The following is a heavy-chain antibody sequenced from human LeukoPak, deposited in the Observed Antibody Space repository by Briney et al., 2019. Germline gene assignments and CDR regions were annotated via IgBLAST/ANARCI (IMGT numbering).Heavy chain of an antibody. J-gene: IGHJ4*02. Sequence: GGSLRLSCTVSGVPFSIYGLHWVRQAPGRGLEWVAFLRSDGRDKYYADSVKGRFTISRDSSKNTVYLQLSSLRTEETAVYYCARDHEWSWDYWGQGTLVIVSS. CDR1: GVPFSIYG. D-gene: IGHD3-3*01. V-gene: IGHV3-30*02. CDR2: LRSDGRDK. CDR3: ARDHEWSWDY.